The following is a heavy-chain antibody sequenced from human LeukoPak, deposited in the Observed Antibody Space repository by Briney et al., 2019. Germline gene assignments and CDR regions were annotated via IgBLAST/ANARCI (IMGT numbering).Heavy chain of an antibody. CDR2: IYYSGST. Sequence: SETLSLTCTVSGGSISSYYWSWIRQPPGKGLEWIGYIYYSGSTNYNPSLKSRVTISVDTSKNQFSLKLSSVTAADTAVYYCARARVFGVVIQLYYFGYWGQGTLVTVSS. CDR1: GGSISSYY. V-gene: IGHV4-59*01. CDR3: ARARVFGVVIQLYYFGY. J-gene: IGHJ4*02. D-gene: IGHD3-3*01.